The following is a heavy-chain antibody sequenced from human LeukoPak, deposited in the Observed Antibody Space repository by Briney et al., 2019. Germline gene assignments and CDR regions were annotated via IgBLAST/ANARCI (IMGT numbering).Heavy chain of an antibody. D-gene: IGHD6-13*01. CDR2: IYYSGST. Sequence: PSETLSLTCTVSGGSISSSSYYWGWIRRPPGKGLEWIGSIYYSGSTYYNPSLKSRVTISVDTSKNQFSLKLSSVTAADTAVYYCARLPRGYSSSLLSWGQGTLVTVSS. CDR1: GGSISSSSYY. J-gene: IGHJ4*02. CDR3: ARLPRGYSSSLLS. V-gene: IGHV4-39*01.